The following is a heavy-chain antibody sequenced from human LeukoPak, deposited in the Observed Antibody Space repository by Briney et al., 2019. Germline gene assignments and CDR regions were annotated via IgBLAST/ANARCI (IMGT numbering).Heavy chain of an antibody. CDR2: INPNSGGT. V-gene: IGHV1-2*02. CDR1: GYTFTGYY. J-gene: IGHJ6*03. Sequence: ASVKVSCKASGYTFTGYYMHWVRQAPGQGLEWMGWINPNSGGTNYAQKFQGRVTMTGDTSISTAYMELSSLRSDDTAVYFCARGSNISTLPYHYYFMDVWGKGTTVTISS. D-gene: IGHD2-2*01. CDR3: ARGSNISTLPYHYYFMDV.